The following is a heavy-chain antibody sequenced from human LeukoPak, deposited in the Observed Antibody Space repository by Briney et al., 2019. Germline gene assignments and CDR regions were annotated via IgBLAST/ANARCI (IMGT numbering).Heavy chain of an antibody. CDR3: AKDQHDSGYYTYFDY. D-gene: IGHD3-22*01. V-gene: IGHV3-30*18. CDR1: APTSSSEG. Sequence: SLTPSCAPSAPTSSSEGVEWVRHAPGKGLGWEAIISYDGSNKNYADSVKGRFTISRDNSKNTLYLQMNSLRAEDTAVYSCAKDQHDSGYYTYFDYWGQGTLVTVSS. J-gene: IGHJ4*02. CDR2: ISYDGSNK.